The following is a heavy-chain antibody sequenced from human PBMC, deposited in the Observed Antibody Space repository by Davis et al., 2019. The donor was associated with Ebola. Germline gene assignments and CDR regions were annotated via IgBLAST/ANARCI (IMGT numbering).Heavy chain of an antibody. V-gene: IGHV4-59*01. Sequence: PSETLSLTCSVSGASISSSYWSWIRQPPGKGLEWIGNIYYSGSTYHNPSLKGRVTISIDTSENRFSLKLTSVTAADTAVYYCVRDQWQLRYWGQGILVTVSS. J-gene: IGHJ4*02. CDR2: IYYSGST. D-gene: IGHD6-19*01. CDR3: VRDQWQLRY. CDR1: GASISSSY.